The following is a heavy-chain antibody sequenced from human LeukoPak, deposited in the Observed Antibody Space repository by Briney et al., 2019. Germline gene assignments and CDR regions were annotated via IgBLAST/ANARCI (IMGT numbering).Heavy chain of an antibody. CDR1: GYTFTSYY. V-gene: IGHV1-2*02. CDR2: INPSSGGT. CDR3: ARGGIQLWFLVDY. Sequence: GASVKVSCKASGYTFTSYYMHWVRPAPGQGLAWMGWINPSSGGTNYAQKFQGRVTMTRDTSISTAYMELSSLRSDDTAVYYCARGGIQLWFLVDYWGQGTLVTVSS. J-gene: IGHJ4*02. D-gene: IGHD5-18*01.